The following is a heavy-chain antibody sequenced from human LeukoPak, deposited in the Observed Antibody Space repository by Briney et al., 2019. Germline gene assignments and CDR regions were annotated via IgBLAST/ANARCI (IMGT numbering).Heavy chain of an antibody. V-gene: IGHV3-21*01. CDR3: ARDRPGYCSGGSCSPPA. D-gene: IGHD2-15*01. J-gene: IGHJ4*02. Sequence: GGSLRLSCAASGLTFSSYSMNWVRQAPGKGLEWVSSISSSSSYIYYADSVKGRFTISRDNAKNSLYLQMDSLRAEDTAVYYWARDRPGYCSGGSCSPPAWGQGTLVTVSS. CDR2: ISSSSSYI. CDR1: GLTFSSYS.